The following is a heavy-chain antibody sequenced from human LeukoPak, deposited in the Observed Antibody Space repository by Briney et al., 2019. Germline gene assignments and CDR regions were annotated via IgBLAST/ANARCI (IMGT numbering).Heavy chain of an antibody. D-gene: IGHD3-22*01. CDR1: GFTFSDYY. J-gene: IGHJ4*02. V-gene: IGHV3-11*04. CDR3: ARVYTSYDSSGYYYGESYFDY. Sequence: PGGSLRLSCAASGFTFSDYYMSWIRQAPGKGLEGVSYISSSGSTIYYADSVKARFTISRDHAKNSMYLKMNSLRAEDTAVYYCARVYTSYDSSGYYYGESYFDYWGQGTLVTVSS. CDR2: ISSSGSTI.